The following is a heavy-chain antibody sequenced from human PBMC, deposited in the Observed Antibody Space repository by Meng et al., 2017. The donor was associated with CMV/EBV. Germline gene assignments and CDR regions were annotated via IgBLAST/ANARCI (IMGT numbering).Heavy chain of an antibody. V-gene: IGHV4-4*07. Sequence: TVSGGSIRSYYWSWIRQPAGKGLEWIGRIYSSGGTNYKSSLKSRVTMSVDTSRNQFSLKLSSVTAADTVVYYCARTDCSSTSCYLNYWGQGTLVTVSS. CDR1: GGSIRSYY. CDR3: ARTDCSSTSCYLNY. J-gene: IGHJ4*02. D-gene: IGHD2-2*01. CDR2: IYSSGGT.